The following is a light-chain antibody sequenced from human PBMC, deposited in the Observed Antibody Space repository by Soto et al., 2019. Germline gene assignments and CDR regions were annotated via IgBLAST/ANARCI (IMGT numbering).Light chain of an antibody. CDR3: TSSTSSSTVI. V-gene: IGLV2-14*01. CDR1: SSDVGGYNY. J-gene: IGLJ2*01. Sequence: QSALTQPASVSGSPGQSITISCTGTSSDVGGYNYVSWYQQHPGKAPKLMIYDVSHRPSGVSNRFSGSKSGNTASLTISGLQAEDEADYYCTSSTSSSTVIFGGGTKLTVL. CDR2: DVS.